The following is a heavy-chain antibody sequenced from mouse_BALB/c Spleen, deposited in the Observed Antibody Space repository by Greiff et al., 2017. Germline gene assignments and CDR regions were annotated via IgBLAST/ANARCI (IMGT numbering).Heavy chain of an antibody. V-gene: IGHV3-2*02. CDR1: GYSITSDYA. CDR2: ISYSGST. Sequence: EVKLMESGPGLVKPSQSLSLTCTVTGYSITSDYAWNWIRQFPGNKLEWMGYISYSGSTSYNPSLKSRISITRDTSKNQFFLQLNSVTTEDTATYYCALLRPPYWGQGTLVTVSA. J-gene: IGHJ3*01. D-gene: IGHD1-2*01. CDR3: ALLRPPY.